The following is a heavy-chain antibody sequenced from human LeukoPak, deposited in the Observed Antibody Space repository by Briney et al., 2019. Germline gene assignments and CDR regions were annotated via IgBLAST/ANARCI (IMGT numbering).Heavy chain of an antibody. Sequence: PGGTLRLSCAASGFTFSSYGMSWVRQAPGKGLEWVSAISGSGGGTYYADSVKGRFTISRDNSKNTLYLQMNSLRAEDTAVYYCAKEYYDFWSGYPHDYWGQGTLVTVSS. J-gene: IGHJ4*02. CDR3: AKEYYDFWSGYPHDY. CDR2: ISGSGGGT. D-gene: IGHD3-3*01. CDR1: GFTFSSYG. V-gene: IGHV3-23*01.